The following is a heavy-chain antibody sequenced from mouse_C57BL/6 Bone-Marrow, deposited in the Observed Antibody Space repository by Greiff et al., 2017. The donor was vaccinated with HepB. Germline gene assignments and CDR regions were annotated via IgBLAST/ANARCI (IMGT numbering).Heavy chain of an antibody. V-gene: IGHV10-1*01. CDR2: IRSKSNNYAT. CDR1: GFSFNTYA. Sequence: EVQGVESGGGLVQPKGSLKLSCAASGFSFNTYAMNWVRQAPGKGLEWVARIRSKSNNYATYYADSVKDRFTISRDDSESMLYLQMNNLKTEDTAMYYCVRQKLSYYDYGRAMDYWGQGTSVTVSS. CDR3: VRQKLSYYDYGRAMDY. J-gene: IGHJ4*01. D-gene: IGHD2-4*01.